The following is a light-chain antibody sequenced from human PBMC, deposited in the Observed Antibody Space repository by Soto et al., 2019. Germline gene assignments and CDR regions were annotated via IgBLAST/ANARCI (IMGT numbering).Light chain of an antibody. CDR1: SSNIGAGYD. CDR2: DNS. J-gene: IGLJ2*01. V-gene: IGLV1-40*01. CDR3: QSYDSSLSGSVV. Sequence: QPVLTQPPSVSGAPGQRVTISCTGSSSNIGAGYDVHWYQQLPGTAPKLLIFDNSNRPSGVPDRISGSRSGTSASLAITGLQAEDEADYYCQSYDSSLSGSVVFGGGTKLTVL.